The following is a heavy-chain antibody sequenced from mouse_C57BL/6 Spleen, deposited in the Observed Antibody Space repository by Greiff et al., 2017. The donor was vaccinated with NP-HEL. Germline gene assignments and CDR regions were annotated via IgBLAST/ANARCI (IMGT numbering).Heavy chain of an antibody. J-gene: IGHJ2*01. CDR2: ISDGGSYT. D-gene: IGHD2-2*01. V-gene: IGHV5-4*03. CDR1: GFTFSSYA. Sequence: DVKLQESGGGLVKPGGSLKLSCAASGFTFSSYAMSWVRQTPEKRLEWVATISDGGSYTYYPDNVKGRFTISRDNAKNNLYLQMSHLKSEDTAMYYCARSMVTTWGYFDYWGQGTTLTVSS. CDR3: ARSMVTTWGYFDY.